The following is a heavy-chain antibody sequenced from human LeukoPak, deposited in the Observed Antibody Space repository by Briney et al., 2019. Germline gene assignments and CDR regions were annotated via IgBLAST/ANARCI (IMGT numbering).Heavy chain of an antibody. J-gene: IGHJ4*02. CDR1: GFTFSSYA. Sequence: GGSLRLSCAASGFTFSSYAMSWVRQAPGKGLEGISAMRGSGGSTYYADSVKGRFTISRDKSKNTLSLQMNSMRAEDTAVYYCAKENDLYGSGSYYSKEGYYFDYWGQGTLVTVSS. D-gene: IGHD3-10*01. V-gene: IGHV3-23*01. CDR3: AKENDLYGSGSYYSKEGYYFDY. CDR2: MRGSGGST.